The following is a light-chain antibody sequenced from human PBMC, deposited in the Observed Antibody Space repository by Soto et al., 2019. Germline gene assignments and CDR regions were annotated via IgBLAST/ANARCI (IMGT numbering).Light chain of an antibody. CDR1: ALPKQY. J-gene: IGLJ3*02. Sequence: SYELTQPPSVSVSPGQTARITCSGDALPKQYAYWYQQKPGQAPVLVIYKDSERPSGIPERFSGSSSGTTVTLTISGVQAEDEADYYCQSADSSGTYPNWVFGGGTKRTVL. CDR3: QSADSSGTYPNWV. V-gene: IGLV3-25*03. CDR2: KDS.